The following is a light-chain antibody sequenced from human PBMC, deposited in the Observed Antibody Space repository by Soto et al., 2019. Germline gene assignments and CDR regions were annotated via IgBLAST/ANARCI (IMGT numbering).Light chain of an antibody. Sequence: QSVLPQPPSVSGAPGQRVTISCTWSSSNIGAGYDVHWYQQLPGTDPKLLIYGNSNRPSGVPDRFSGSKSGTSASLAITGLQAEDEADYYCQSYDSSLSGAVFGGGTQLPVL. V-gene: IGLV1-40*01. J-gene: IGLJ7*01. CDR3: QSYDSSLSGAV. CDR1: SSNIGAGYD. CDR2: GNS.